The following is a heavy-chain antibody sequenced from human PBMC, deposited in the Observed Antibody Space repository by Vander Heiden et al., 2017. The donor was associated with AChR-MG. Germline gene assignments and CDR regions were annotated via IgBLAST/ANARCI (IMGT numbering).Heavy chain of an antibody. CDR2: ISWDGSKL. D-gene: IGHD2-15*01. Sequence: QVQLVESGGGVVQPGRSLRLSCAASGFPFRTYAMHWVARAPGKGVEWVAFISWDGSKLHFADSVKGRFTISRDSSKNTLYLQMNRLSAEDTAVYFCARDKSYSYSLDYWGQGTLVAVSS. J-gene: IGHJ4*02. CDR1: GFPFRTYA. CDR3: ARDKSYSYSLDY. V-gene: IGHV3-30*03.